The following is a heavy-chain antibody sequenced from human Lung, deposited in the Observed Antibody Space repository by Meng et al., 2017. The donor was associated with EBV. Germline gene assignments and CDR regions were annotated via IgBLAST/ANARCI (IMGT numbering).Heavy chain of an antibody. J-gene: IGHJ4*02. D-gene: IGHD3-10*01. V-gene: IGHV1-18*01. CDR3: VKGTPGRSYCDY. CDR2: FVNYRDT. CDR1: PYAFGTYG. Sequence: QVHLRQSGAEVKKPGASVRVSCKASPYAFGTYGISWVRQAPGLGLEWMGWFVNYRDTYPAPKFQDRVTMTTDTHTNTVIMELRSLTSDDTAVYYCVKGTPGRSYCDYWGQGALVTVSS.